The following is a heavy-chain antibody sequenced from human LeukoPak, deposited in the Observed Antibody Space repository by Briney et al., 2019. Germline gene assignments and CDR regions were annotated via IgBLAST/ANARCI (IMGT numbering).Heavy chain of an antibody. CDR3: AKDLYYDYNRYFDY. D-gene: IGHD3-3*01. CDR2: ISGSGATT. V-gene: IGHV3-23*01. Sequence: GGALRLSCTASGFPFSNFAMRWVRQAPGKGLDYVSAISGSGATTYYADPVRGRFTISRDNSKNTLYLQMNSLRAEDTAVYYCAKDLYYDYNRYFDYWGQGRLVTVSS. CDR1: GFPFSNFA. J-gene: IGHJ4*02.